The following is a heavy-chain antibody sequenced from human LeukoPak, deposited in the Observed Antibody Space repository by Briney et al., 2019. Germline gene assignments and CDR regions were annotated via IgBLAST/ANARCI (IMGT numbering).Heavy chain of an antibody. J-gene: IGHJ6*03. Sequence: GGSLRLSCAASGFTFSSYAMHWVRQAPGKGLEWVAVISYDGSNKYYADSVKGRFTISRDNSKNTLYLQMNSLRAEDTAVYYCARDLYSNLPHYYYMDVWGKGTTVTVS. CDR1: GFTFSSYA. CDR2: ISYDGSNK. D-gene: IGHD4-11*01. V-gene: IGHV3-30*01. CDR3: ARDLYSNLPHYYYMDV.